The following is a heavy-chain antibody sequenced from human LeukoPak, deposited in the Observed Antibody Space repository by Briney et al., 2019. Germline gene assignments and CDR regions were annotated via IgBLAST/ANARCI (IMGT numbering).Heavy chain of an antibody. CDR2: ISSSGSTI. CDR1: GFTFSDYY. D-gene: IGHD6-13*01. V-gene: IGHV3-11*04. Sequence: GGSLRLSCAASGFTFSDYYMSWIRQAPGKGLEWVSYISSSGSTIYYADSVKGRFTISRDNAKNSLHLQMNSLRAEDTAVYYCAREPVEIAAADRALDYWGQGTLVTVSS. CDR3: AREPVEIAAADRALDY. J-gene: IGHJ4*02.